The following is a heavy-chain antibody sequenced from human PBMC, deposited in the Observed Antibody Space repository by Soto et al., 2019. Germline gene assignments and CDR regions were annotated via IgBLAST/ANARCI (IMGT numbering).Heavy chain of an antibody. D-gene: IGHD6-13*01. CDR2: IDASGNT. Sequence: TLSLTCSVSGASITTYYWSWIRQPAGKGLEWIGRIDASGNTNYNPSLNSRVTMSIDTSKKQFSLKLTSVTAADTAIYYCARYSNNWFQTEGMDVWGQGTTVTVSS. J-gene: IGHJ6*02. V-gene: IGHV4-4*07. CDR1: GASITTYY. CDR3: ARYSNNWFQTEGMDV.